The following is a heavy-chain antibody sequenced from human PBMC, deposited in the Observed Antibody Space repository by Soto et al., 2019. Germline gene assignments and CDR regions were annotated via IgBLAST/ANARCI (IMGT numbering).Heavy chain of an antibody. CDR1: AGPITNY. V-gene: IGHV4-31*03. J-gene: IGHJ6*02. CDR3: ARLNLDSVTGMDV. D-gene: IGHD2-15*01. Sequence: QVQLQESGPGLVKPSQTLSLTCTVSAGPITNYWSWIRQHPGKGLEWIGYIYDSGRTYYNPSLKSRVTMSLDTSKNQLSLNLTSVTAADTAVYYCARLNLDSVTGMDVWGQGTPVTVSS. CDR2: IYDSGRT.